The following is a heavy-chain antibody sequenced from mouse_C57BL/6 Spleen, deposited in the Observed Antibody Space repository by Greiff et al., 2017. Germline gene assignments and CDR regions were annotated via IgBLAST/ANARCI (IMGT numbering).Heavy chain of an antibody. J-gene: IGHJ2*01. V-gene: IGHV5-6*01. Sequence: EVMLVESGGDLVKPGGSLKLSCAASGFTFSSYGMSWVRQTPDKRLEWVATISSGGSYTYYPDSVKGRFTISRDNAKNTLYLQMNSLKSEDTAMYYCARLDAYYFDYWGQGTTLTVSS. CDR3: ARLDAYYFDY. CDR1: GFTFSSYG. CDR2: ISSGGSYT.